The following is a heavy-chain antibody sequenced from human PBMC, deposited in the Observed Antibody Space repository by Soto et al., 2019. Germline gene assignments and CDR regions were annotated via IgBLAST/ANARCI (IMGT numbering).Heavy chain of an antibody. CDR1: GGTFSSYT. CDR3: ASWSGSYPEYDY. D-gene: IGHD1-26*01. V-gene: IGHV1-69*02. Sequence: QVQLVQSGAEVKKPGSSVKVSCKASGGTFSSYTISWVRQAPGQGLEWMGRIIPILGIANYAQKFQGRVTITADKSTSTAYVELSSLRSEDTAVYYFASWSGSYPEYDYWGQGTLVTVSS. J-gene: IGHJ4*02. CDR2: IIPILGIA.